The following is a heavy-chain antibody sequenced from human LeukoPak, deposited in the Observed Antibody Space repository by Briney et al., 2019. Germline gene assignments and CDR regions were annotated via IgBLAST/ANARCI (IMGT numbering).Heavy chain of an antibody. D-gene: IGHD3-22*01. CDR1: GGTFSSYA. CDR2: IIPIVGTT. J-gene: IGHJ4*02. V-gene: IGHV1-69*13. Sequence: ASVTVSCKASGGTFSSYAFSWVRQAPGQGLEWMGGIIPIVGTTNYAQMFQGRVTITADESTSTAYMELSSLRSEDTAVYYCARGGYYYDSSGYSHLPDYWGQGTLVAVSA. CDR3: ARGGYYYDSSGYSHLPDY.